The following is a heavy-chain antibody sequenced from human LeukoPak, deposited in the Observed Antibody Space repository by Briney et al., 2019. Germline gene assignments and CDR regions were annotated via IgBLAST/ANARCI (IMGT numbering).Heavy chain of an antibody. D-gene: IGHD3-3*01. CDR1: GFTFNNFS. Sequence: GGSLRLSCAASGFTFNNFSMSWVRQAPGKGLEWVSATSGSGGSTYYADSVKGRFTISEDNSKNTLYLQMNSLRANDTALYYCAKRGSYDFWSGYYYDYWGRGTPVTVSS. V-gene: IGHV3-23*01. CDR3: AKRGSYDFWSGYYYDY. CDR2: TSGSGGST. J-gene: IGHJ4*02.